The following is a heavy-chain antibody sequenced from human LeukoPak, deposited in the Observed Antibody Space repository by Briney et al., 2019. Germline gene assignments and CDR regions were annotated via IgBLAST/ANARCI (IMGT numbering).Heavy chain of an antibody. Sequence: PSETLSLTCTVSGGSISSYYWSWIRQPAGKGLEWIGRIYTSGSTNYNPSLKSRVTMSVDTSKNQYSLKLSSVTDADTAVYYWARETGAGPADYWGQGTLVTVSS. CDR2: IYTSGST. CDR3: ARETGAGPADY. J-gene: IGHJ4*02. D-gene: IGHD6-19*01. V-gene: IGHV4-4*07. CDR1: GGSISSYY.